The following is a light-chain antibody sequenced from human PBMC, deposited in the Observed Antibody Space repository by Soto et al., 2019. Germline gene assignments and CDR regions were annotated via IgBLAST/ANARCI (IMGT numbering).Light chain of an antibody. Sequence: DIVLTQSPGALSLSPGERATLSCRASQSVSSSFLAWYQQKPGQAPRLLIYGASSRATGIPDRFSDSGSGTDFTLTISRLEPEDFAVYYCQQYDSSPRTFGQGTKVEIK. CDR3: QQYDSSPRT. V-gene: IGKV3-20*01. CDR1: QSVSSSF. CDR2: GAS. J-gene: IGKJ1*01.